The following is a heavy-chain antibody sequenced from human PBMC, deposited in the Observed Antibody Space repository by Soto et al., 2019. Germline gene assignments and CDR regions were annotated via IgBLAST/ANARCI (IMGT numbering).Heavy chain of an antibody. Sequence: QVQLVQSGAEVKKPGSSVKVSCKASGGTFSSYAISWVRQAPGQGLEWMGGIIPIFGTPNYAQKFQGRVTITADESTSTAYMALTSLRSEDTAVSYCATSRKDYYYYGMDVWGQGTTVTVSS. J-gene: IGHJ6*02. CDR2: IIPIFGTP. CDR1: GGTFSSYA. CDR3: ATSRKDYYYYGMDV. V-gene: IGHV1-69*12. D-gene: IGHD6-13*01.